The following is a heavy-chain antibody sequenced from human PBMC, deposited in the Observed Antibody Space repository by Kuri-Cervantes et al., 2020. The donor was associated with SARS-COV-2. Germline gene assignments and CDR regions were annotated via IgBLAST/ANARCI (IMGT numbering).Heavy chain of an antibody. J-gene: IGHJ6*02. CDR2: TSFDENNK. CDR3: AKDLWEWERFYFYGMDV. Sequence: GESLKISCAASGFAFRSYGMHWVRQAPGKGLEWVAVTSFDENNKRYADSVKGRSSISRDNSKNTLYLQMNSLKVEDTAVYYCAKDLWEWERFYFYGMDVWGQGTTVTVSS. D-gene: IGHD1-26*01. CDR1: GFAFRSYG. V-gene: IGHV3-30*18.